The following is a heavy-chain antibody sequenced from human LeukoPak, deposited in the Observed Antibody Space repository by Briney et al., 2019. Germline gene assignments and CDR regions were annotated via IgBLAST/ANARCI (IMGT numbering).Heavy chain of an antibody. J-gene: IGHJ4*02. CDR3: ARDCRSVSCYSVDY. V-gene: IGHV1-69*04. CDR2: IIPTLGIA. CDR1: GGTFSSYA. D-gene: IGHD2-15*01. Sequence: GASVRVSCKASGGTFSSYAISWVRQAPGQGLEWMGRIIPTLGIANYAQKFQGRVSITADTSTSTSYMELSSLRSEDTAVFYCARDCRSVSCYSVDYWGQGTLVTVSS.